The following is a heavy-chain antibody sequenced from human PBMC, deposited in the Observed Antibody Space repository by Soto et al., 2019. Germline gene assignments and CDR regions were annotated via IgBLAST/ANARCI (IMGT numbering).Heavy chain of an antibody. D-gene: IGHD4-17*01. V-gene: IGHV4-59*08. CDR2: IYYSGST. CDR3: ARHDYGTMGY. CDR1: GGSISSYY. Sequence: SETLSLTCTVSGGSISSYYWSWIRQPPGKGLEWIGYIYYSGSTNYNPSLKSRVTISVDTSKNQFSLKLSSVTAADTAVYYCARHDYGTMGYWGQGTLVTVSS. J-gene: IGHJ4*02.